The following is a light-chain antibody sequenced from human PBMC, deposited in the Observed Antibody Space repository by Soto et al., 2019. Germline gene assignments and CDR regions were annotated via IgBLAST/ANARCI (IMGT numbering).Light chain of an antibody. J-gene: IGKJ1*01. V-gene: IGKV1-6*01. CDR2: AAS. CDR1: QGIGIA. Sequence: IQMTQSPSSLSALVGDRVTITCRASQGIGIALGWYRQKAGRAPELLIYAASRLHSGVPSRFSGSGSGTDFTLTISNLQPEDLATYYCLKDYNFVWTFGQGTKVEIK. CDR3: LKDYNFVWT.